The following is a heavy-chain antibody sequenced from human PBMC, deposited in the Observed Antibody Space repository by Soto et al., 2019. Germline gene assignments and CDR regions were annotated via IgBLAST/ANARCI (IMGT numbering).Heavy chain of an antibody. D-gene: IGHD3-16*01. CDR3: TTARFGITFGGVINWFDP. Sequence: EVQLVESGGGLVKPGGSLRLSCAASGFTFSNAWMNWVRQVPGKGLEWVGRIKSKTDGGTTDYAAPVKGRFTISRDDSKNTLYLVMNRLKTEDTAVYYCTTARFGITFGGVINWFDPRGQGTLVTDSS. J-gene: IGHJ5*02. V-gene: IGHV3-15*07. CDR1: GFTFSNAW. CDR2: IKSKTDGGTT.